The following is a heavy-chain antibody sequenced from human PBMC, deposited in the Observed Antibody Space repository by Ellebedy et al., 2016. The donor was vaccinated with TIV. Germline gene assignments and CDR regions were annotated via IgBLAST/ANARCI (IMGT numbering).Heavy chain of an antibody. D-gene: IGHD3-22*01. J-gene: IGHJ4*02. Sequence: MPSETLSLTCTVSGASISSYYWSWIRQPPGKGLEWIGYISCSGRTTYTPSLTNRVTISFDTAKNEFSLRLTFVTAADTAVYYCARGDYYDATGLLDSWGQGALVTVSS. V-gene: IGHV4-59*01. CDR2: ISCSGRT. CDR1: GASISSYY. CDR3: ARGDYYDATGLLDS.